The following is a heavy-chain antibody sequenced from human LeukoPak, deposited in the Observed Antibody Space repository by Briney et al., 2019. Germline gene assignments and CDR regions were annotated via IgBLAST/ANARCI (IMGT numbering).Heavy chain of an antibody. CDR3: ARGVGGLRPAYCGGDCFLDY. D-gene: IGHD2-21*02. Sequence: SETLSLTCTVSGGSISSYYWSWIRQPPGKGLEWIGYIYYSGSTNYNPSLKSRVTISVDTSKNQFSLKLSPVTAADTAVYYCARGVGGLRPAYCGGDCFLDYWGQGTLVTVSS. J-gene: IGHJ4*02. V-gene: IGHV4-59*01. CDR1: GGSISSYY. CDR2: IYYSGST.